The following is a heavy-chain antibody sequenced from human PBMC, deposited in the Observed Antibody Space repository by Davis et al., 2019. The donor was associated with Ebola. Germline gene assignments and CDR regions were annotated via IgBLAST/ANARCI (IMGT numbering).Heavy chain of an antibody. CDR2: ISSSSSTI. CDR3: ARNYDFWSGYSQYGVGDY. CDR1: GFTFSSYS. J-gene: IGHJ4*02. V-gene: IGHV3-48*02. Sequence: GESLKISCAASGFTFSSYSMNWVRQAPGKGLEWVSYISSSSSTIYYADSVKGRFTISRDNAKNSLYLQMNSLRDEDTAVYYCARNYDFWSGYSQYGVGDYWGQGTLVTVSS. D-gene: IGHD3-3*01.